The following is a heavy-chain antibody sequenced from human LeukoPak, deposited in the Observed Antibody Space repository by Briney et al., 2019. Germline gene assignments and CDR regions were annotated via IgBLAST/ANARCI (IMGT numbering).Heavy chain of an antibody. V-gene: IGHV3-23*01. Sequence: GGSLRLSCAASGFTFSSYGMSWVRQAPGKGLEWVSAISGSGGSTYYADSVKGRFTISRDNSKNTLYLQMNSLRAEGTAVYYCAKGVPTVARGPNWFDPWGQGTLVTVSS. CDR3: AKGVPTVARGPNWFDP. CDR1: GFTFSSYG. D-gene: IGHD4-23*01. J-gene: IGHJ5*02. CDR2: ISGSGGST.